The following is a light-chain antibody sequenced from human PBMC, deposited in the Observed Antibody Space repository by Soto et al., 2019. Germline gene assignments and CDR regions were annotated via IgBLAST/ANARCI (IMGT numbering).Light chain of an antibody. Sequence: QSALTQPASVSGSPGQSITISCTGTSSDVGGYNYVSWYQQHPGKAPKLMIYEVSNRPSGVSNRFSGSKSGNTASLTISGLQAEDEADYYCSSYXXXSSYVFXTGTK. J-gene: IGLJ1*01. CDR3: SSYXXXSSYV. CDR1: SSDVGGYNY. CDR2: EVS. V-gene: IGLV2-14*01.